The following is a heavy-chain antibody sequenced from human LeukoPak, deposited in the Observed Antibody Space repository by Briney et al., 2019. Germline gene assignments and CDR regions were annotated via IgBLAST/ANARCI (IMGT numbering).Heavy chain of an antibody. Sequence: GASVKVSCKASGYTFTGYYMHWVRQAPGQGLEWMGWINPNSGGTNYAQKFQGRVTMTRDTSISTAYMELSRLRSDDTAVYYCARVRLTPSNWFDPWGQGTLVTVSS. CDR2: INPNSGGT. CDR3: ARVRLTPSNWFDP. J-gene: IGHJ5*02. CDR1: GYTFTGYY. V-gene: IGHV1-2*02. D-gene: IGHD2-15*01.